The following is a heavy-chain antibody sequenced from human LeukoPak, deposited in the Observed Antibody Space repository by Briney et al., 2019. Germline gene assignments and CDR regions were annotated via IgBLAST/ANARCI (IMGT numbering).Heavy chain of an antibody. D-gene: IGHD2/OR15-2a*01. CDR2: IYHSGST. CDR1: GGSISSSNW. Sequence: PSETLSPTCAVSGGSISSSNWWSWARQPPGEGLEWIGEIYHSGSTNYNPSLKSRVTISVDKSKNQFSLKLSSVTAADTAVYYCARSGFYASNAFDIWGQGTMVTVSS. CDR3: ARSGFYASNAFDI. J-gene: IGHJ3*02. V-gene: IGHV4-4*02.